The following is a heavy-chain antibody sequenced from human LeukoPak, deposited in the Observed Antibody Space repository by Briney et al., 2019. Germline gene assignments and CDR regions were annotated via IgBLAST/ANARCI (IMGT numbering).Heavy chain of an antibody. D-gene: IGHD3-22*01. V-gene: IGHV1-18*01. CDR1: GYTFTSYG. Sequence: ASVKVSCXASGYTFTSYGISWVRLAPGQGLEWMGWISAYNGNTNYAQKLQGRVTMTTDTSTSTAYMELRSLRSDDTAVYYCARVIYYDSSGYYPHFDYWGQGTLVTVSS. J-gene: IGHJ4*02. CDR3: ARVIYYDSSGYYPHFDY. CDR2: ISAYNGNT.